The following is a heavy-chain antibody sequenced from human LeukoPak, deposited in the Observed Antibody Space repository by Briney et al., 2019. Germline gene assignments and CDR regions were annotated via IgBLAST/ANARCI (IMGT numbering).Heavy chain of an antibody. J-gene: IGHJ4*02. V-gene: IGHV3-23*01. CDR3: ARGAVPGYYFDY. CDR2: ISGSGGST. CDR1: GFSFSSYA. D-gene: IGHD1-14*01. Sequence: GGSLRLSCAASGFSFSSYAMNWVRQAPGKGLEWVSAISGSGGSTYYADSVKGRFTVSRDNSKNTLYLQMNSLRAEDTAVYYCARGAVPGYYFDYWGQGTLVTVSS.